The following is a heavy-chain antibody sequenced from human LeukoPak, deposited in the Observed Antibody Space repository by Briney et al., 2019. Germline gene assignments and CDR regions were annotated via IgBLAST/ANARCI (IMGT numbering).Heavy chain of an antibody. V-gene: IGHV3-9*01. D-gene: IGHD3-9*01. CDR1: GFTFDDYA. CDR2: ISWNSGSI. CDR3: AKAPFPRVDWSSRERFWYFDL. J-gene: IGHJ2*01. Sequence: PGGSLRLSCAASGFTFDDYAMHWVRHAPGKGLEWVSGISWNSGSIGYADSVKGRFTISRDNAKNSLYLQMNSLRAEDTALYYCAKAPFPRVDWSSRERFWYFDLWGRGTLVTVSS.